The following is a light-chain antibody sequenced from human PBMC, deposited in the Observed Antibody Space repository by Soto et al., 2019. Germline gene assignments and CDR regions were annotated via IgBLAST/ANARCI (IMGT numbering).Light chain of an antibody. CDR2: DVS. J-gene: IGLJ1*01. CDR1: SSDVGGYDY. CDR3: SSYTSSSTPYV. V-gene: IGLV2-14*03. Sequence: QSALTQPASVSGSPGQSITISCTGSSSDVGGYDYVSWYQHHPGKAPKLMIHDVSNRPSGVSIRFSGSKSGNTASLTISGLQAEDEADYYCSSYTSSSTPYVFGTGTKVTVL.